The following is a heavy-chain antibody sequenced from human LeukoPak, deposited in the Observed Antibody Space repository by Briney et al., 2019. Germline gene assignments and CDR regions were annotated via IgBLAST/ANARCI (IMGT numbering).Heavy chain of an antibody. CDR2: IRGSGDRA. D-gene: IGHD6-19*01. CDR3: AKDYIPGLPVAGTAHS. J-gene: IGHJ4*02. CDR1: GFTFSSYA. Sequence: GGSLRLSCAASGFTFSSYALNWFRQAPGKGLEWASAIRGSGDRAYYADSVKGRFTISRDNSKRIVSLQMNSLRAEDTAVYYCAKDYIPGLPVAGTAHSWGQGALVTVSS. V-gene: IGHV3-23*01.